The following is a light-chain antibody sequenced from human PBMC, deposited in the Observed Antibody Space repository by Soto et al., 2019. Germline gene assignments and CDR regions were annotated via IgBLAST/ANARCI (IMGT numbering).Light chain of an antibody. V-gene: IGLV2-14*03. Sequence: QSALTQPASVSGSPGQSITISCTGTRSDVGGYNYVSWYQQHPGTAPKVMIYEVTYRPAGVSSRFSGSKSGNTAYLTISGLQAEDEADYYCSPFTSSITYVFGTGTKVTVL. CDR2: EVT. CDR1: RSDVGGYNY. J-gene: IGLJ1*01. CDR3: SPFTSSITYV.